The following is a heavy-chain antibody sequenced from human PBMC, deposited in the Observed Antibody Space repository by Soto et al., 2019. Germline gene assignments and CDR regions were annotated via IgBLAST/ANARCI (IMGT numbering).Heavy chain of an antibody. CDR1: GFTFSSYG. CDR2: ISYDGSNK. Sequence: VESLKISCAASGFTFSSYGMHWVRQAPGKGLEWVAVISYDGSNKYYADSVKGRFTISRDNSKNTLYLQMNSLRAEDTAVYYCANSIDYYDSSGYPDYWGQGTLVTVSS. CDR3: ANSIDYYDSSGYPDY. D-gene: IGHD3-22*01. V-gene: IGHV3-30*18. J-gene: IGHJ4*02.